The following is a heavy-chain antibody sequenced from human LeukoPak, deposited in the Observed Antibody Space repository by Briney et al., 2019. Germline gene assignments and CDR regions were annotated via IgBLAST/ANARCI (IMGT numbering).Heavy chain of an antibody. D-gene: IGHD3-16*01. J-gene: IGHJ3*02. Sequence: SVKVSCKASGGTFTSYAISWLRQAPGQGLEWMGGIIPIFGTANYAQKFQGRVTITTDESTSTAYMELSSLRSEDAAVYYCARDRITYGRWAFDIWGQGTMVTVSS. CDR1: GGTFTSYA. V-gene: IGHV1-69*05. CDR2: IIPIFGTA. CDR3: ARDRITYGRWAFDI.